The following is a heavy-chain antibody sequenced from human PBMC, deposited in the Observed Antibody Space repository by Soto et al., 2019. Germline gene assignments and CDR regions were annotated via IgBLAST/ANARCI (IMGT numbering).Heavy chain of an antibody. J-gene: IGHJ5*02. CDR1: GDSVSSDSVA. V-gene: IGHV6-1*01. CDR2: TYYRSKWYN. D-gene: IGHD1-20*01. CDR3: ARDQTYNNRSKWFDP. Sequence: PSQTLSLTCAISGDSVSSDSVAWNWIRQSPSRGLEWLGRTYYRSKWYNDYAVSVKSRITINSDTSKNQFSLHLNSVTPEDTAVYYCARDQTYNNRSKWFDPCGQGTLVTVSA.